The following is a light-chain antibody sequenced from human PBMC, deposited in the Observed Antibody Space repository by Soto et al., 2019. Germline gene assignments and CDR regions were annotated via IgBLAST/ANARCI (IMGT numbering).Light chain of an antibody. V-gene: IGLV1-51*01. Sequence: QSVLTQPPSVSAAPGQKVTISCCGRSSNIGNNYVSWYQHLPGTAPKLLIYDNNKRPSGIPDRFSGSKSGTSATLGITGLQTGDEADYYCGTWDSSLSVVVFGGGTKVTVL. CDR3: GTWDSSLSVVV. CDR2: DNN. J-gene: IGLJ2*01. CDR1: SSNIGNNY.